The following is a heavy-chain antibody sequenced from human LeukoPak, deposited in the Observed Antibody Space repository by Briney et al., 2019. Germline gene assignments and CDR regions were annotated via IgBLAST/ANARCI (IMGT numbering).Heavy chain of an antibody. CDR1: GFTFSSYW. CDR2: IKQDGSEK. V-gene: IGHV3-7*01. Sequence: GGSLRLSCAASGFTFSSYWMSWLRQAPGKGLEWVANIKQDGSEKYYVDSVKGRFTISRDNAKNSLYLQMNSLRAEDTAVYYCARGQLYYYYYMDVWGKGTTVTVSS. J-gene: IGHJ6*03. CDR3: ARGQLYYYYYMDV. D-gene: IGHD5-24*01.